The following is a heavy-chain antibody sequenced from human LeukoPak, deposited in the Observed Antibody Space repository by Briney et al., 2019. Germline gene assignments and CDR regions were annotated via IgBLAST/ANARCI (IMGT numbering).Heavy chain of an antibody. CDR1: GYSISSGYY. J-gene: IGHJ6*03. Sequence: SETLNLTGTGPGYSISSGYYWGWIRQPPGKGLEWIGSIYHSGSTYYNPSLKSRVTISVDTSKNQFSLKLSSVTAADTAVYYCATIPDGLRGDYYMGVWGKGTTGTVSS. V-gene: IGHV4-38-2*02. CDR2: IYHSGST. CDR3: ATIPDGLRGDYYMGV.